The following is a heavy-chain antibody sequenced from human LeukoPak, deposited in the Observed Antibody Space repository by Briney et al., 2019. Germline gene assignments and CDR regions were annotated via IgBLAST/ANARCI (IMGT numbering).Heavy chain of an antibody. CDR3: ARDSLDRIAVAGTLDY. CDR2: IRSKAYGGTT. J-gene: IGHJ4*02. CDR1: GFTFGDYA. Sequence: GRSLRLSCTASGFTFGDYAMSWVRQAPGKGLEWVGFIRSKAYGGTTEYAASVKGRFTISRDDSKSIAYLQMNSLKTEDTAVYYCARDSLDRIAVAGTLDYWGQGTLVTVSS. D-gene: IGHD6-19*01. V-gene: IGHV3-49*04.